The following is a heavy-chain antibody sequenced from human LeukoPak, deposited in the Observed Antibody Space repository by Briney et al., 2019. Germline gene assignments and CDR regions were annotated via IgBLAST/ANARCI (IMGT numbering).Heavy chain of an antibody. CDR2: IIPILGIA. J-gene: IGHJ1*01. CDR1: GGTFSSYA. Sequence: SVKVSCKASGGTFSSYAISWVRQAPGQGLEWMGRIIPILGIANYAQKFQGRVTITADKSTSTAYMELSSLRSEDTAVYYCARVDSYYDSSGYYHVEYFQHWGQGTLVTVSS. CDR3: ARVDSYYDSSGYYHVEYFQH. V-gene: IGHV1-69*04. D-gene: IGHD3-22*01.